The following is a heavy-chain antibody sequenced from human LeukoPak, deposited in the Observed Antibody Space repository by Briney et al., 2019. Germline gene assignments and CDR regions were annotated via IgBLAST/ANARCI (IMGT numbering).Heavy chain of an antibody. CDR1: GFTFSHYG. V-gene: IGHV3-23*01. Sequence: QPGGTLRLSCAAAGFTFSHYGMSWVRQAPGKGLEWVSSVSGSGNKTYYADSVKGRFTISRDNSKNALYLQMNSLRAEDTATYYCAKASGFTAMVTSFDYWAREPWSPSPQ. CDR3: AKASGFTAMVTSFDY. CDR2: VSGSGNKT. D-gene: IGHD5-18*01. J-gene: IGHJ4*02.